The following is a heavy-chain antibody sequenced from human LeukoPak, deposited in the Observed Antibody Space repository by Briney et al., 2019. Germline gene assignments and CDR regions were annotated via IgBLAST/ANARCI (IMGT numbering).Heavy chain of an antibody. CDR2: ISTSSIYI. Sequence: GGSLRLSCAASGFTFSSYSMNWVRQAPGKGLEWVSSISTSSIYIYYADSVKGRFTISRDNAKKLLFLQMNSLRAEDTAVYYCAGGKRGYSYGLSYWGQGTLVTVSS. CDR3: AGGKRGYSYGLSY. J-gene: IGHJ4*02. D-gene: IGHD5-18*01. V-gene: IGHV3-21*01. CDR1: GFTFSSYS.